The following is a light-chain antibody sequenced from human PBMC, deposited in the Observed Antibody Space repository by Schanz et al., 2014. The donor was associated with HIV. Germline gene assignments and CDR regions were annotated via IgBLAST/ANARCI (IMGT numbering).Light chain of an antibody. CDR3: SSYGGGDTLL. Sequence: QSVLTQPPSMSGAPGQRVTISCTGSSSNIGAGYDVHWYQHLPGTAPKLLISGNNNRPSGVPDRFSGSKSGNTASLTVSGLQAEDEADYYCSSYGGGDTLLFGGGTKLAVL. CDR1: SSNIGAGYD. V-gene: IGLV1-40*01. CDR2: GNN. J-gene: IGLJ3*02.